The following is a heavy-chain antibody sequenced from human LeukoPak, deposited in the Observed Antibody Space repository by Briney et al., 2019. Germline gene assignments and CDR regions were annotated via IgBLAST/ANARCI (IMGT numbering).Heavy chain of an antibody. CDR1: GFTFSSYS. V-gene: IGHV3-21*04. CDR2: INGNSRVI. D-gene: IGHD6-19*01. CDR3: AKVTARSSGWYWGLGD. Sequence: KRGGSLRLSCAASGFTFSSYSMSSVRQAPGRGLEWISYINGNSRVIYYADSVKGRVTISRDNTQNSLYLQMNSLRAEDTAIYYCAKVTARSSGWYWGLGDWAQGTLVTVSS. J-gene: IGHJ1*01.